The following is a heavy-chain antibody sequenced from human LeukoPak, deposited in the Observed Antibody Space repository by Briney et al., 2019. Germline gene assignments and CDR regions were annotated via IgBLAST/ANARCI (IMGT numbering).Heavy chain of an antibody. CDR1: GYSISSGYY. J-gene: IGHJ5*02. CDR3: ARAGYYDIFLGKPDNWFDP. CDR2: IYHSGST. D-gene: IGHD3-9*01. Sequence: KPSETLSLTCTVSGYSISSGYYWGWIRQPPGKGLEWIGSIYHSGSTYYNPSLKSRVTISVDTSKNQFSLKLSSVTAADTAVYYCARAGYYDIFLGKPDNWFDPWGQGALVTVSS. V-gene: IGHV4-38-2*02.